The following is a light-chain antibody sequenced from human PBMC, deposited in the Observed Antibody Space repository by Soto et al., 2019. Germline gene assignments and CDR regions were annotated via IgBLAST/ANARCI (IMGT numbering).Light chain of an antibody. Sequence: DIQMTQSPSTLSVSVGDRVTITCRASQSIRSWLAWYQQRPGKAPKLLIYDASNLQSGVPSRLSGSGSGTEFTLTISSLQPDDFATYYCQQYNRYPYTFGQGTKLEIK. V-gene: IGKV1-5*01. CDR3: QQYNRYPYT. CDR2: DAS. CDR1: QSIRSW. J-gene: IGKJ2*01.